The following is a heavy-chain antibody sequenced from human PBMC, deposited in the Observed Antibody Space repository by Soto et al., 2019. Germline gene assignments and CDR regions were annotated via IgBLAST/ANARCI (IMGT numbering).Heavy chain of an antibody. Sequence: HEHLVQSGAEVKRPGASLKVSCKASGYSFTGYYIHWVRQAPGQGLEWMGWINPDSGATNYAQNFQGRVTLTSATSISTASMELTSLTADATAVNYCARGDYGTGGYPFPYFAYWGQGTLVIVSS. D-gene: IGHD2-8*02. CDR2: INPDSGAT. CDR3: ARGDYGTGGYPFPYFAY. J-gene: IGHJ4*02. V-gene: IGHV1-2*02. CDR1: GYSFTGYY.